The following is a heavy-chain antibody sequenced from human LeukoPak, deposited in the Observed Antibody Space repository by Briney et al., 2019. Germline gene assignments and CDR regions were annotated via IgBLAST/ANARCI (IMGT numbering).Heavy chain of an antibody. J-gene: IGHJ6*02. Sequence: ASVKVSCKASGYTFTSYGISWVRQAPRQGLEWMGWISAYNGNTNYAQKLQGRVTMTTDTSTSTAYMELRSLRSDDTAVYYCARLSYSGSGFWYYYYGMDVWGQGTTVTVSS. V-gene: IGHV1-18*01. CDR3: ARLSYSGSGFWYYYYGMDV. D-gene: IGHD1-26*01. CDR2: ISAYNGNT. CDR1: GYTFTSYG.